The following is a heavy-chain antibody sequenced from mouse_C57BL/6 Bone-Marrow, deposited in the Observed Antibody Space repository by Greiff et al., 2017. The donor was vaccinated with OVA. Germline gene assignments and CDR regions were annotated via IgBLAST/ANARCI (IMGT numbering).Heavy chain of an antibody. D-gene: IGHD2-5*01. CDR3: TRYSIYPLFDY. Sequence: EVQLQQSGAELVRPGASVKLSCTASGFNIKDDYMHWVKQRPEQGLEWIGWIDPENGDTEYASKFQGKATITADTSSNTAYLQLSSLTSEDTAVYYCTRYSIYPLFDYWGQGTTLTVSS. J-gene: IGHJ2*01. V-gene: IGHV14-4*01. CDR2: IDPENGDT. CDR1: GFNIKDDY.